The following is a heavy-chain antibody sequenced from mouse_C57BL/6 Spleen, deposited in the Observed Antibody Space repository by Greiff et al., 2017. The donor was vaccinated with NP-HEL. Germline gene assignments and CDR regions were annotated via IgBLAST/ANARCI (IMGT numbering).Heavy chain of an antibody. CDR2: IRNKANGYTT. V-gene: IGHV7-3*01. D-gene: IGHD3-1*01. CDR1: GFTFTDYY. CDR3: ARDIDSDWYCEV. J-gene: IGHJ1*03. Sequence: EVMLVESGGGLVQPGGSLSLSCAASGFTFTDYYMSWVRQPPGKALEWLGFIRNKANGYTTEYSASVKGRFTISRDKSQSILYRQMKALRAEDSATYYGARDIDSDWYCEVWGTGNTVTVSS.